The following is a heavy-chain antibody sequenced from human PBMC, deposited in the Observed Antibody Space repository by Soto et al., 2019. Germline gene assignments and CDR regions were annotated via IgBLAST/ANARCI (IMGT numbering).Heavy chain of an antibody. Sequence: QVYLVESGGGVVQPGRSLRLSCAASGFMFRNHAMHWVRQAPGKGLDWVAVISFDGANDFYADSVKGRFTISRDNSRNMLYLQMDSLRPEDTAVYYCARDAVDVTKMVFVSPIYYWGQGPLVTVSS. V-gene: IGHV3-30-3*01. J-gene: IGHJ4*02. CDR3: ARDAVDVTKMVFVSPIYY. CDR2: ISFDGAND. D-gene: IGHD6-19*01. CDR1: GFMFRNHA.